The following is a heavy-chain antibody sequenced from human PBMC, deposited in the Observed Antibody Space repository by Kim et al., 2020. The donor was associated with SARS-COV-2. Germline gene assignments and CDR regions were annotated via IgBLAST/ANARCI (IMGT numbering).Heavy chain of an antibody. CDR2: INHSGST. Sequence: SETLSLTCAVYGGSFSGYYWSWIRQPPGKGLEWIGEINHSGSTNYNPSLKSRVTISVDTSKNQFSLKLSSVTAADTAVYYCARGFWSGYSPAWFDPWGQGTLVTVSS. V-gene: IGHV4-34*01. J-gene: IGHJ5*02. CDR3: ARGFWSGYSPAWFDP. D-gene: IGHD3-3*01. CDR1: GGSFSGYY.